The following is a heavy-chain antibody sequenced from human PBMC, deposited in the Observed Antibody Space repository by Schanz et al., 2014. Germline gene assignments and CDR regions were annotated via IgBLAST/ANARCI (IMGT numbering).Heavy chain of an antibody. CDR1: GFSLDIFA. CDR3: VRDILHRVYDSGSP. Sequence: EVQLVESGGGLVEPGGSLRLSCATSGFSLDIFAVSWVRQAPGKGLEWVANIKKDGSEKYYVDSVKGRFTISRDNAKNSLFLHMNSLRAEDTAVYYCVRDILHRVYDSGSPWGQGTLVTVSS. J-gene: IGHJ5*02. D-gene: IGHD3-10*01. V-gene: IGHV3-7*01. CDR2: IKKDGSEK.